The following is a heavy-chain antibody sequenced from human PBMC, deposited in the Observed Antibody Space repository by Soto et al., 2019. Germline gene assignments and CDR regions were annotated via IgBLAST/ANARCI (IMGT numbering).Heavy chain of an antibody. CDR2: IYYSGST. J-gene: IGHJ4*02. CDR1: CGSISSGDYY. D-gene: IGHD3-10*01. CDR3: ARGRLLWFGESTVPFDY. Sequence: SETLSLTCTVSCGSISSGDYYWSWIRQPPGKGLEWIGYIYYSGSTYYNPSLKSRVTISVDTSKNQFSLKLSSVTAADTAVYYCARGRLLWFGESTVPFDYWGQGTLVTVSS. V-gene: IGHV4-30-4*01.